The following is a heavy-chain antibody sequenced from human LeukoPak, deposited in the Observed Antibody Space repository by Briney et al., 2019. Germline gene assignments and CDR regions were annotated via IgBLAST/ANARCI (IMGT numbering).Heavy chain of an antibody. CDR1: GGSISSGGYY. V-gene: IGHV4-31*03. Sequence: PSETLSLTCTVSGGSISSGGYYWSWLRQHPGKGLEWIGYIYYSGSTYYNPSLESRVTISVDTSKNQFSLKLSSVTAADTAVYYCARWKDSAAAFDYWGQGTLVTVSS. CDR3: ARWKDSAAAFDY. J-gene: IGHJ4*02. D-gene: IGHD6-13*01. CDR2: IYYSGST.